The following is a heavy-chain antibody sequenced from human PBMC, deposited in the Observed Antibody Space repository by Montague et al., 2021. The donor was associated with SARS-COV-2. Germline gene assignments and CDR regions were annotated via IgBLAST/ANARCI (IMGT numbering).Heavy chain of an antibody. V-gene: IGHV4-39*01. CDR2: IYYSGST. CDR1: GGSFSGYY. D-gene: IGHD3-22*01. J-gene: IGHJ3*02. Sequence: SETLSLTCAVYGGSFSGYYWSWIRQPPGKGLEWIGSIYYSGSTYYNPSLKSRVTISVDTSKNQFSLKLSSVTAADTAVYYCARFPTSYYYDSKAAPATPDAFDIWGQGAMVTVSS. CDR3: ARFPTSYYYDSKAAPATPDAFDI.